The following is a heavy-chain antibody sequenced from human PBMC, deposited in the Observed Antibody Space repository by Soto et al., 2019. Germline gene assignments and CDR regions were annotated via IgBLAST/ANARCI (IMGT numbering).Heavy chain of an antibody. Sequence: EVQLVESGGGLVQPGGCLRLSCVPSRFTFSNYWMTWFRHAPAKGLECVTNMKQDGREKYYADSVKGRFTISRDNGKNSLYLHMNSLRVEDTAVYFCATDQGYFANWGQRSLVTVSS. CDR3: ATDQGYFAN. CDR1: RFTFSNYW. J-gene: IGHJ4*02. V-gene: IGHV3-7*01. CDR2: MKQDGREK.